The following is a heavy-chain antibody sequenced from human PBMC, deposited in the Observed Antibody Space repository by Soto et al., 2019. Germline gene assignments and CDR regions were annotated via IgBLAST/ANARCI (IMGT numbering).Heavy chain of an antibody. D-gene: IGHD3-3*01. J-gene: IGHJ3*02. CDR2: IIPIFGTA. CDR1: GGTFSSYA. V-gene: IGHV1-69*13. Sequence: GASVKVSCKASGGTFSSYAISWVRQAPGQGLEWMGGIIPIFGTANYAQKFQGRVTITADESTSTAYMELSSLRSEDTAVYYCARLIVPISFNYDFWSGPLDAFDIWGLGTMVTV. CDR3: ARLIVPISFNYDFWSGPLDAFDI.